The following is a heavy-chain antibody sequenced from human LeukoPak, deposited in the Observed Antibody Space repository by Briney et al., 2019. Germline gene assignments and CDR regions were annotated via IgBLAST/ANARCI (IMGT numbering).Heavy chain of an antibody. CDR1: GGSISSSSYY. CDR2: IYYSGST. Sequence: PSETLSPTCTVSGGSISSSSYYWGWIRQPPGKGLEWIGSIYYSGSTYYNPSLKSRVTISVDTSKNQFSLKLSSVTAADTAVYYCARHEDIVVVPAAMRAAWFDPWGQGTLVTVSS. CDR3: ARHEDIVVVPAAMRAAWFDP. V-gene: IGHV4-39*01. J-gene: IGHJ5*02. D-gene: IGHD2-2*01.